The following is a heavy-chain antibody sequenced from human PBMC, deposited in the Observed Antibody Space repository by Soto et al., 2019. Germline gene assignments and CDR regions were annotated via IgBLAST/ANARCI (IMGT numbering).Heavy chain of an antibody. CDR1: GGSISSGGYY. CDR2: IYYSGDT. D-gene: IGHD3-22*01. V-gene: IGHV4-31*03. Sequence: QVQLQELGPGLVKSSQTLSLTCSVSGGSISSGGYYWSWIRQHPGKGLEWIGYIYYSGDTYYNPSLKSRVTKSEDRSKNRFSLKLSFVTAADTAVYYCARSPRGYYDGSGYYYVDYFDHWGQGTLVTVSS. CDR3: ARSPRGYYDGSGYYYVDYFDH. J-gene: IGHJ4*02.